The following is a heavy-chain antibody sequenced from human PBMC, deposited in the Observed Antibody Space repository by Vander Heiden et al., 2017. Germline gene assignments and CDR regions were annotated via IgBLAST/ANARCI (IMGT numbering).Heavy chain of an antibody. CDR3: ARGDLGYYYYYGMDV. CDR2: IKSDGSST. Sequence: EVQLVESGGGLVQPGGSLRLSCAASGFTFSSYWMHWVRQAPGKGLVWVSRIKSDGSSTSYADSVKGRFTISRDNAKNTLYLQMNSLRAEDTAVYYCARGDLGYYYYYGMDVWGQGTTVTVSS. J-gene: IGHJ6*02. CDR1: GFTFSSYW. V-gene: IGHV3-74*01.